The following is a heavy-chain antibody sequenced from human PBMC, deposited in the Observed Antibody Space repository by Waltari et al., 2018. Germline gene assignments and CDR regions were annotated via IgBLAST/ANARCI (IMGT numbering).Heavy chain of an antibody. D-gene: IGHD3-9*01. V-gene: IGHV4-38-2*02. CDR3: ARDLSAYYDILTGSHNWFDP. J-gene: IGHJ5*02. Sequence: QVQLQESGPGLVKPSETLSLTCAVSGYSISSGYYCGWLRQPPGEGLEWIGSIYHIGSTYYNPSLKSRVTISVDTSKNQFSLKLSSVTAADTAVYYCARDLSAYYDILTGSHNWFDPWGQGTLVTVSS. CDR1: GYSISSGYY. CDR2: IYHIGST.